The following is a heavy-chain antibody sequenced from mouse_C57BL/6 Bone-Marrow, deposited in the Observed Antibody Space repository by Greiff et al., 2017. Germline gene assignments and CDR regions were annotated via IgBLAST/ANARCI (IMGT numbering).Heavy chain of an antibody. J-gene: IGHJ1*03. CDR2: IDPANGNT. CDR1: GFNIKNTY. CDR3: ARDLSTVDWYFDV. D-gene: IGHD1-1*01. V-gene: IGHV14-3*01. Sequence: VQLQQSVAELVRPGASVKLSCTASGFNIKNTYMHWVKQRPEQGLEWIGRIDPANGNTKYVPKFQGKATITADTSSNTAYRQLSSLTTEDTANYYCARDLSTVDWYFDVWGTGTTVTVSS.